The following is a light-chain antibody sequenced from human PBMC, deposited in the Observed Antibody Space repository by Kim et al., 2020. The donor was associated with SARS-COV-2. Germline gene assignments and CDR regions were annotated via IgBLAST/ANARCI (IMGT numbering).Light chain of an antibody. CDR3: QQSYSISWT. CDR2: AAS. J-gene: IGKJ1*01. CDR1: QSISTY. Sequence: DIQMNQSPSSLSAYVGDRVTITCWASQSISTYLNWFQQKPGKPPKLLIYAASNLQRGVPSRFSGSGSGTDFTLTISSLQAEDFASYFCQQSYSISWTFGQGTKVDIK. V-gene: IGKV1-39*01.